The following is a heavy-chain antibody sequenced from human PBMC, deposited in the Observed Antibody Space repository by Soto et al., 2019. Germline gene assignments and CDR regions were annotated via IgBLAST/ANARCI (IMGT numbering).Heavy chain of an antibody. CDR3: ARGGGYSYGTNDAFDI. CDR1: GFTFKTYG. V-gene: IGHV3-30*03. J-gene: IGHJ3*02. D-gene: IGHD5-18*01. Sequence: GGSLRLSCAASGFTFKTYGMHWVRQAPGKGLEWVAVISDDGSNKYNIASVEGRFTISRDNSKNTLSLQMNSLRDEDTAVYYCARGGGYSYGTNDAFDIWGQGTMVTV. CDR2: ISDDGSNK.